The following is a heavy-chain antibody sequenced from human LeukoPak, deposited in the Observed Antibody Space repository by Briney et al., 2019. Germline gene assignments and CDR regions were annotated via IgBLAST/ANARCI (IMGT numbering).Heavy chain of an antibody. V-gene: IGHV3-7*02. CDR1: GFTFSSYW. CDR2: IKQDGSEK. D-gene: IGHD6-19*01. CDR3: ARLIGWSRFDP. J-gene: IGHJ5*02. Sequence: GGSLRLSSAASGFTFSSYWMSWVRQAPGKGLEWVANIKQDGSEKHYVDSVKGRFTISRDNAKNSLYLQMNSLRAEDTAVFYRARLIGWSRFDPWGQGALVTVSS.